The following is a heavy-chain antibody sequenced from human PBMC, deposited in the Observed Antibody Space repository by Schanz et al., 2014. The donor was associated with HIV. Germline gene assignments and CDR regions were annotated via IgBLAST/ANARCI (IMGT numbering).Heavy chain of an antibody. CDR1: GFRFSDYY. V-gene: IGHV3-11*01. J-gene: IGHJ6*02. CDR3: ARLDTIFGEDYSYGLDV. CDR2: ISSTGNTI. D-gene: IGHD3-3*01. Sequence: QVQLVESGGGLGKPGGSLRLSCAASGFRFSDYYMSWIRQAPGKGLEWVSYISSTGNTIYYVDSVKGRFTISRDNAKNSLYLQMNSLRAEDTAVYYCARLDTIFGEDYSYGLDVWGQGTTVTVSS.